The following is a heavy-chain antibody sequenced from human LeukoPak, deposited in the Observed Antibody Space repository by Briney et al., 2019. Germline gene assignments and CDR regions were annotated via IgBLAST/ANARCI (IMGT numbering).Heavy chain of an antibody. CDR1: GFTFSSYG. J-gene: IGHJ4*02. D-gene: IGHD1-26*01. CDR3: ARPTYSGSYYWFDY. CDR2: LWYDGSNK. Sequence: GGSLRLSCAASGFTFSSYGMHWVRQAPGKGLGWVAVLWYDGSNKYYADSVKGRFTISRDNSKNTLYLQMNSLRAEDTAVYYCARPTYSGSYYWFDYWGQGTLVTVSS. V-gene: IGHV3-33*01.